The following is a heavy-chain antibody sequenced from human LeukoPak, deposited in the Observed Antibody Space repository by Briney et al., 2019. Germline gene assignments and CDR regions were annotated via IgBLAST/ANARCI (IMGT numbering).Heavy chain of an antibody. D-gene: IGHD1-1*01. V-gene: IGHV4-59*08. Sequence: SETLSLTCTVSGGSISSYYWSWIRQPPGKGLEWTGYIYYSGSTNYNPSLKSRVTISVDTSKNQFSLKLSSVTAADTAVYYCARHGIGYGMDVWGQGTTVTVSS. CDR3: ARHGIGYGMDV. J-gene: IGHJ6*02. CDR1: GGSISSYY. CDR2: IYYSGST.